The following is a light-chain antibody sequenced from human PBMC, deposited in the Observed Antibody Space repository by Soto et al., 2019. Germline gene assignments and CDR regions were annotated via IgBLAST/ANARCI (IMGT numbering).Light chain of an antibody. CDR3: QQRSNWPPTIT. V-gene: IGKV3-11*01. Sequence: EIVLTQSPATLSLSPGERATLSCRASQSVSSYLAWYQQKPGQAPRLLIYDASSRATGTPARFSGSGSGTDFTPTISSLEPQDFAVYYCQQRSNWPPTITFGQGTRLEIK. CDR2: DAS. J-gene: IGKJ5*01. CDR1: QSVSSY.